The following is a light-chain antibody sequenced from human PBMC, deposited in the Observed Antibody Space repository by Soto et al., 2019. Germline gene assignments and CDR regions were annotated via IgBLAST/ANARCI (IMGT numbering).Light chain of an antibody. CDR2: GAS. Sequence: EIVMTQSPATQSESPGERDTLSCRASQSVANDLAWYQHKPGQAPRLLTHGASTRATGIPARFSGVGSGTEFTLTISSLQSEDFAVYYCQQYNKWPQTFGQGTRLEIK. CDR1: QSVAND. J-gene: IGKJ5*01. CDR3: QQYNKWPQT. V-gene: IGKV3-15*01.